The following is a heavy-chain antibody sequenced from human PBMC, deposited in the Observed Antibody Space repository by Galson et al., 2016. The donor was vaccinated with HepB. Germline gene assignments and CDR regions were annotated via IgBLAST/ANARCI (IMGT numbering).Heavy chain of an antibody. J-gene: IGHJ2*01. Sequence: SETLSLTCAVRSGSLSGYYWSWIRQPPGKGLEWIGEVNHSGSSNYNPSLKNRVTISEDTSKNQFSLNLKSVTAADTAVYYCARGSYSSSWFTHWYFDIWGRGTLVTVSS. CDR1: SGSLSGYY. V-gene: IGHV4-34*01. CDR3: ARGSYSSSWFTHWYFDI. CDR2: VNHSGSS. D-gene: IGHD6-13*01.